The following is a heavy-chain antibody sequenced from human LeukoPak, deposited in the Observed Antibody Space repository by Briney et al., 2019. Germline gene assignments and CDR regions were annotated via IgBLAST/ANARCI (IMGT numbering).Heavy chain of an antibody. V-gene: IGHV3-53*01. D-gene: IGHD2-21*01. J-gene: IGHJ4*02. Sequence: PGGSLRLSCAASGFTFKSNYMSWGRQAPGKGLEWVSVIYSGGSTYYADSVKGRFTISRDNSKNTLFLQMNSLRAEDTAVYYCARDSHSSWYFDYWGQGTLVTVSS. CDR3: ARDSHSSWYFDY. CDR1: GFTFKSNY. CDR2: IYSGGST.